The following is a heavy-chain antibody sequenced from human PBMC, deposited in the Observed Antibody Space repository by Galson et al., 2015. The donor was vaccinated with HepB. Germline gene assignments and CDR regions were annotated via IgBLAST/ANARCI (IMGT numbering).Heavy chain of an antibody. CDR1: GFTFSSYG. CDR2: IRYDGSNK. CDR3: AKGPTIRGTPYAFDI. Sequence: SLRLSCAASGFTFSSYGMHWVRQAPGKGLEWVAFIRYDGSNKYYADSVKGRFTISRDNSKNTLYLQMNSLRAEDTAVYYCAKGPTIRGTPYAFDIWGQGTMVTVSS. V-gene: IGHV3-30*02. J-gene: IGHJ3*02. D-gene: IGHD5-12*01.